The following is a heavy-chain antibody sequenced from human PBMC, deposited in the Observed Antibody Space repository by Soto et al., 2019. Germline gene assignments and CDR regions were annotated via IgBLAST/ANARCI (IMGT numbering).Heavy chain of an antibody. CDR1: GFTFSNAW. V-gene: IGHV3-15*01. CDR2: IKSKTDGGTT. CDR3: TTDVLGRDSIDYDYGDYNLNVNY. Sequence: GGSLRLSCAASGFTFSNAWMSWVRQAPGKGLEWVGRIKSKTDGGTTDYAAPVKGRFTISRDDSKNTLYLQMNSLKTEDTAVYYCTTDVLGRDSIDYDYGDYNLNVNYWGQGTLVTVSS. J-gene: IGHJ4*02. D-gene: IGHD4-17*01.